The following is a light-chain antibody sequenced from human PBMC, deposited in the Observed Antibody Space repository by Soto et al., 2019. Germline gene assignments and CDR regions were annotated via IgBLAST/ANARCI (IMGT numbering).Light chain of an antibody. CDR1: SRDVGAYNY. Sequence: QSALTQPRSVSGSPGQSVTISCTGTSRDVGAYNYVSWYQQHPGKAPKLIIYDVSKWPSGVPDRFSGSKSGNTASLTISGLQAEDEADYYCSSYAGSYTRVFGGGTKLTVL. CDR2: DVS. V-gene: IGLV2-11*01. J-gene: IGLJ3*02. CDR3: SSYAGSYTRV.